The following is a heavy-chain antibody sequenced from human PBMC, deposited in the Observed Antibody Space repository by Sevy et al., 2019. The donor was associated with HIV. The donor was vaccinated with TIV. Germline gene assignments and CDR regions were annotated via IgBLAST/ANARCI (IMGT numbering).Heavy chain of an antibody. J-gene: IGHJ2*01. D-gene: IGHD3-10*01. Sequence: GGSLRLSCAASGFTFSNYYMTWIRQTPGKGLEWLSYISSGGDTIFYADSLKGRFTISRDNIKNSLYLQMNTLRAEDTALYYCAREGDLRYFDLWGRGTLVTVSS. CDR3: AREGDLRYFDL. CDR2: ISSGGDTI. CDR1: GFTFSNYY. V-gene: IGHV3-11*01.